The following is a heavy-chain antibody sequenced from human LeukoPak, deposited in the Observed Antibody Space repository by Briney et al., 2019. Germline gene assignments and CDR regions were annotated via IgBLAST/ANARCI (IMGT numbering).Heavy chain of an antibody. CDR3: ARGQGAAAGTDPSDY. CDR1: GYTFVNYD. Sequence: GTSVKVSCKASGYTFVNYDINWVRQATGQGLEWMGWMNYNSANTGYAQRFQDRVTMTWDTSISTAYMELSSLRSEDTAVYYCARGQGAAAGTDPSDYWGQGTLVTVFS. V-gene: IGHV1-8*02. J-gene: IGHJ4*02. D-gene: IGHD6-13*01. CDR2: MNYNSANT.